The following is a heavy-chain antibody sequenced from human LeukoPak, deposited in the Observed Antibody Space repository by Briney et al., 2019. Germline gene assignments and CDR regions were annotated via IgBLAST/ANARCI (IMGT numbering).Heavy chain of an antibody. V-gene: IGHV3-23*01. CDR1: GFTFSSYA. CDR2: ISGSGGST. Sequence: GGSLRLSCAASGFTFSSYAMSWVRQAPGKGLEWVSAISGSGGSTYYADSVKGRFTISRDNSKNTLYLQMNSLRAEDTAVYYCAKGVYYYDSSSYYGLERQYYYYYYMDVWGKGTTVTVSS. D-gene: IGHD3-22*01. CDR3: AKGVYYYDSSSYYGLERQYYYYYYMDV. J-gene: IGHJ6*03.